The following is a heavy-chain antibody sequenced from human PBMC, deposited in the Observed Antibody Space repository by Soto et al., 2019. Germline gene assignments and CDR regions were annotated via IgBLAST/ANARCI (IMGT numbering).Heavy chain of an antibody. Sequence: QVQLQESGTGLVKPSQTLSLTCTVSGGSISSGGYYWSWIRQHPGKGLEWIGYIYYSGSTYYNPSLQSRVTISVDTSKNQFSLKLSSVTAADTAVYYCASRPTSGAARRAGYFDYWGQGTLVTVYS. V-gene: IGHV4-31*03. J-gene: IGHJ4*02. CDR2: IYYSGST. CDR3: ASRPTSGAARRAGYFDY. D-gene: IGHD6-6*01. CDR1: GGSISSGGYY.